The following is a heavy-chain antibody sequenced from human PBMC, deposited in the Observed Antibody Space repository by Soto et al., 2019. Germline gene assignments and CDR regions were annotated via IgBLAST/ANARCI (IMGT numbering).Heavy chain of an antibody. V-gene: IGHV4-59*01. Sequence: SETLSLTCTVSGGSISSYYWSWIRQPPGKGLEWIGYIYYSGSTNYNPSLKSRVTISVDTSKNQFSLKLSSVTAADTAVYYCARTPLLWFGELPENWFDPWGQGTLVT. CDR2: IYYSGST. D-gene: IGHD3-10*01. CDR3: ARTPLLWFGELPENWFDP. J-gene: IGHJ5*02. CDR1: GGSISSYY.